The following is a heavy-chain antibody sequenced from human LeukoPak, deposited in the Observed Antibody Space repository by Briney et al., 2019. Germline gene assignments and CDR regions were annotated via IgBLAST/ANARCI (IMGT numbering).Heavy chain of an antibody. Sequence: SQTLSLTCAISGDSVSSNSAAWIWIRQSPSRGLEWLGRTYSRSKCYTEYSLSVKSRIPINPDTSKTQFSLQLSSVNPEDTAVYYCARLGSGSNYWGQGTLVTVSS. CDR3: ARLGSGSNY. J-gene: IGHJ4*02. D-gene: IGHD3-10*01. CDR2: TYSRSKCYT. V-gene: IGHV6-1*01. CDR1: GDSVSSNSAA.